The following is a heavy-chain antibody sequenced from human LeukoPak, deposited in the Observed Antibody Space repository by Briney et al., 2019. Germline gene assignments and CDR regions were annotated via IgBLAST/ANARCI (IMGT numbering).Heavy chain of an antibody. D-gene: IGHD3-16*01. Sequence: PGGSLRLSCAASRFSFSSYGMHWVRQAPGKGLEWVAVISYDGSNKYYADSVKGRFTISRDNSKNTLYLQMNSLRAEDTAVYYCATVYTQSNDYWGQGTLVTVSS. J-gene: IGHJ4*02. CDR3: ATVYTQSNDY. CDR2: ISYDGSNK. V-gene: IGHV3-30-3*01. CDR1: RFSFSSYG.